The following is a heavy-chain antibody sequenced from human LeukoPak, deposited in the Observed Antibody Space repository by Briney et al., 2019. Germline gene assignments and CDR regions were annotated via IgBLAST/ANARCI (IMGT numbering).Heavy chain of an antibody. CDR2: IKQDGSEK. V-gene: IGHV3-7*01. D-gene: IGHD4-17*01. Sequence: PGGSLRLSCAASGFTFSSYWMSWVRQAPGKGLEWVANIKQDGSEKYYVDSVKGRFTISRDNAKNSLYLQMNSLRAEDTAVYYCARDPWDYRDTPSFDYWGQGTLVTVSS. CDR3: ARDPWDYRDTPSFDY. CDR1: GFTFSSYW. J-gene: IGHJ4*02.